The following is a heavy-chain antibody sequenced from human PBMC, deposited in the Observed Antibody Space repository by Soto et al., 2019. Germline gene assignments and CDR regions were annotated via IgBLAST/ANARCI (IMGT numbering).Heavy chain of an antibody. J-gene: IGHJ4*02. CDR1: GFTFSSYS. CDR3: ARMRGSYDFDY. CDR2: ISSSTGYI. V-gene: IGHV3-21*01. Sequence: EVQLVESGGGLVKPGGSLRLSCAASGFTFSSYSMNWFRQAPWKGLEWVSSISSSTGYIDYADSVKGRFTISRDNAKNSLYLQMNSLRAEDTAVYYCARMRGSYDFDYWGQGTLVTVSS. D-gene: IGHD1-26*01.